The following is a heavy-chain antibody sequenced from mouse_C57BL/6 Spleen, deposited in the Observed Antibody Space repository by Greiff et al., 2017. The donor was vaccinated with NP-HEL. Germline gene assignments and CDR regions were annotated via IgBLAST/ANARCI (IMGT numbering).Heavy chain of an antibody. D-gene: IGHD1-1*01. J-gene: IGHJ1*03. CDR1: GFTFSDYY. CDR2: INYDGSST. V-gene: IGHV5-16*01. Sequence: EVQLVESEGGLVQPGSSMKLSCTASGFTFSDYYMAWVRQVPEKGLEWVANINYDGSSTYYLDSLKSRFIISRDNAKNILYLQMSSLKSEDTATYYCARRGGYGSSYDWYFDVWGTGTTVTVSS. CDR3: ARRGGYGSSYDWYFDV.